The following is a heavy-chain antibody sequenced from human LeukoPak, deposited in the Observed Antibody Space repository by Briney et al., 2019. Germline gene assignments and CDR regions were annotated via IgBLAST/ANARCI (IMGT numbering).Heavy chain of an antibody. V-gene: IGHV4-30-4*01. CDR1: GGSISGGDYY. CDR3: ARAPRFYYFDY. Sequence: SHTLSLTRTVSGGSISGGDYYWGWVRPPPGKCLEWIGYIYYSGSTYYNPSLKSRVIISVDTSKNQFSLKLSSVTAADTAVYYCARAPRFYYFDYWGQGTLVTVSS. J-gene: IGHJ4*02. CDR2: IYYSGST.